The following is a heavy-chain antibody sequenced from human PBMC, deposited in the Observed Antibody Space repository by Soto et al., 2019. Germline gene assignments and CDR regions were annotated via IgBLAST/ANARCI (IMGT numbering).Heavy chain of an antibody. Sequence: KSXEWLCIAGSVSGDSIRMSNLGSEGRQPPGKGLEWIGEIYHSGSITYNSSLKSRVTISIDKSKNQFSLRLSSVTAADTAVDYCARVSSYDSSGYPIGRFDTWGQGTLVTVYS. CDR3: ARVSSYDSSGYPIGRFDT. V-gene: IGHV4-4*02. D-gene: IGHD3-22*01. CDR1: GDSIRMSNL. CDR2: IYHSGSI. J-gene: IGHJ5*02.